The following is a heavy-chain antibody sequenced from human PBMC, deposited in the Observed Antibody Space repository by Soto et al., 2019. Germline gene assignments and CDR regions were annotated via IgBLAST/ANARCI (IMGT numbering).Heavy chain of an antibody. J-gene: IGHJ6*02. CDR3: ARGQGEYCSGGSCYANYYYNGMDV. V-gene: IGHV1-18*01. CDR1: GYTFISYG. D-gene: IGHD2-15*01. CDR2: ISVYNGNT. Sequence: QVQLVQSGAEVKKPGASVKVSCKASGYTFISYGISWVRQAPGQGLEWMGGISVYNGNTNDAQKVQGRVTMTTDTSASTAYMELRSLRSDDTGVYYCARGQGEYCSGGSCYANYYYNGMDVWGQGTTVTVSS.